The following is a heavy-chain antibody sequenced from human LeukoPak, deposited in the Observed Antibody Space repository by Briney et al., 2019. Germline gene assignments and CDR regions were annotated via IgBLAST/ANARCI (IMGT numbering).Heavy chain of an antibody. CDR2: IYTSGST. Sequence: SQTLSLTCTVSGGSISSGSYYWSWIRQPAGKGLEWIGRIYTSGSTNDNPSLKSRVTISVDTSKNQFSLKLSSVTAADTAVYYCARVGAIQLYDILTGYPDLRSFDAFDIWGQGTMVTVSS. V-gene: IGHV4-61*02. J-gene: IGHJ3*02. CDR3: ARVGAIQLYDILTGYPDLRSFDAFDI. D-gene: IGHD3-9*01. CDR1: GGSISSGSYY.